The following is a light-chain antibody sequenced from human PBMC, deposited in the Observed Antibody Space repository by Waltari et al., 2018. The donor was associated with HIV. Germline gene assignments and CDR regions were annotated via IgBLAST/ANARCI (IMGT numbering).Light chain of an antibody. CDR1: QSISSW. V-gene: IGKV1-5*03. CDR2: KAS. Sequence: DIQMTQSPSTLSASVGDTVTITCRASQSISSWLAWYQQKPGKAPKVLIYKASSLESGVPSRFSGSESGTEFTLTISSLQPGDFATYYCQQYNSYPWTFGQGTKVEIK. J-gene: IGKJ1*01. CDR3: QQYNSYPWT.